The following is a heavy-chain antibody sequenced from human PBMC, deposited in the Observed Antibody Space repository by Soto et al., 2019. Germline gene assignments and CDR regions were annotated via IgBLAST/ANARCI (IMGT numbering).Heavy chain of an antibody. CDR1: GFTFSSYS. CDR2: ISGSGGST. Sequence: GGSLRLSCAASGFTFSSYSMSWVPQAPGKGLEWVSVISGSGGSTYYADSVKGRFTISRDNSKNTLYLQMNSLRAEDTAVYYCAKRASGSYFDYWGQGTLVTVSS. CDR3: AKRASGSYFDY. J-gene: IGHJ4*02. V-gene: IGHV3-23*01. D-gene: IGHD3-10*01.